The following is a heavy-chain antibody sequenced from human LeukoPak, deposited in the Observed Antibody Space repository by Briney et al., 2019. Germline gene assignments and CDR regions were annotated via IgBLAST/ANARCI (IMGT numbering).Heavy chain of an antibody. V-gene: IGHV4-61*01. CDR2: IYYSGST. J-gene: IGHJ3*02. Sequence: PSETLSLTCSVSGGSISSGSYYWSWIRQPPGKGLEWIGYIYYSGSTNYNPSLKSRVTISVDTSKNQFSLKLSSVTAADTAVYYCVGTMIVVDLGRYDAFDIWGQGTMVTVSS. D-gene: IGHD3-22*01. CDR1: GGSISSGSYY. CDR3: VGTMIVVDLGRYDAFDI.